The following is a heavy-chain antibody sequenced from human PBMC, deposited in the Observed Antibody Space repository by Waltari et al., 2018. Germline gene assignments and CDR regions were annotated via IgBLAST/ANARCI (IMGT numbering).Heavy chain of an antibody. CDR2: ISDGGGII. CDR1: GFTFSTYV. J-gene: IGHJ4*02. V-gene: IGHV3-23*01. D-gene: IGHD7-27*01. CDR3: ARGSGVDY. Sequence: EVQLLESGGGLVQPGGSLRLSCAALGFTFSTYVMNWVRQAPGKGLEWVSSISDGGGIINYADSVKGRFTISRDNSKNTVYLQMKSLRAEDTAVYYCARGSGVDYWGQGTLVTISS.